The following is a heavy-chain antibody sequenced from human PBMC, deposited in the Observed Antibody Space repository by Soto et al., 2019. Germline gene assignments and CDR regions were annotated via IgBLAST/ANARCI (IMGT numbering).Heavy chain of an antibody. J-gene: IGHJ3*01. CDR1: GFTFSNYA. CDR2: INGRDGIT. CDR3: ARPQSTVTILDAFDV. Sequence: EVQLLESGGGLVPPGGSLRLSCAASGFTFSNYAVNWFRQTPGKGQEWVSVINGRDGITYYADSVKGRFIISRDNSENTLYLQMNSLRSDDTAVYYCARPQSTVTILDAFDVWGQGTMVTVSS. V-gene: IGHV3-23*01. D-gene: IGHD4-17*01.